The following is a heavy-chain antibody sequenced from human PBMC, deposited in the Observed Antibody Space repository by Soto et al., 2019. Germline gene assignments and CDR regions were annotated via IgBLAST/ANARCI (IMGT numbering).Heavy chain of an antibody. V-gene: IGHV3-21*01. D-gene: IGHD4-17*01. CDR2: ISSSSSYI. CDR3: ARTGYGDYHYAFDI. J-gene: IGHJ3*02. Sequence: GGSLRLSCAASGFTFSSYSMNWVRQAPGKGLEWVSSISSSSSYIYYADSVKGRFTISRDNAKNSLYLQMNRLRAEDTAVYYCARTGYGDYHYAFDIWGQGTMVTVSS. CDR1: GFTFSSYS.